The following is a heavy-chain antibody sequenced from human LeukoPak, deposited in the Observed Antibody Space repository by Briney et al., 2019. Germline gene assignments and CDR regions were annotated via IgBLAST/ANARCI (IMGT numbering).Heavy chain of an antibody. CDR1: GYTFTGYY. D-gene: IGHD3-3*01. Sequence: ATVKVSCKASGYTFTGYYMHWVRQAPGQGLEWMGWINPNSGGTNYAQKFQGRVTMTRDTSISTAYMELSRLRSADTAVYYCARDLLDFWSGYYRANFDYWGQGTLVTVSS. CDR2: INPNSGGT. CDR3: ARDLLDFWSGYYRANFDY. V-gene: IGHV1-2*02. J-gene: IGHJ4*02.